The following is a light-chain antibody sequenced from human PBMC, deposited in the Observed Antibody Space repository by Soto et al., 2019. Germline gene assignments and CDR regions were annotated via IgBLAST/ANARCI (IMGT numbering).Light chain of an antibody. CDR2: GTS. Sequence: EIVMTQSPATLSVSPGERATLSCRASQSVSSNLAWYQQKPGQAPRLLIYGTSTRATGVPARFSGSGSGTEFILTISSLQSEDFADYYCQQYKNWPLTFGGGTKVESK. CDR3: QQYKNWPLT. J-gene: IGKJ4*01. V-gene: IGKV3-15*01. CDR1: QSVSSN.